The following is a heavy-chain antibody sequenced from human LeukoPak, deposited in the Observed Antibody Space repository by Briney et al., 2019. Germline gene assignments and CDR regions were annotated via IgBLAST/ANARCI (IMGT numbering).Heavy chain of an antibody. V-gene: IGHV4-38-2*02. J-gene: IGHJ5*02. CDR1: GYSISSGYY. Sequence: SETLSLTCTVSGYSISSGYYWGWIRQPPGKGREWIGSIHHSGSTNYNPSLKSRVTISVDTSKNQFSLKLSSVTAADTAVYYCARGGIAAAPNWFDPWGQGTLVTVSS. CDR3: ARGGIAAAPNWFDP. CDR2: IHHSGST. D-gene: IGHD6-13*01.